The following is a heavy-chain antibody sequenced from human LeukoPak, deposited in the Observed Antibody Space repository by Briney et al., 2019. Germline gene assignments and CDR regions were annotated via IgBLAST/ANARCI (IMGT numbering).Heavy chain of an antibody. D-gene: IGHD3-22*01. CDR3: ASYYYDSSGYYRDAFDI. CDR2: IIPIFGTA. J-gene: IGHJ3*02. Sequence: SVKVSCKVSGGTFSSYAISWVRQAPGQGLEWMGGIIPIFGTANYAQKFQGRVTITADESTSTAYMELSSLRSEDTAVYYCASYYYDSSGYYRDAFDIWGQGTMVTVSS. CDR1: GGTFSSYA. V-gene: IGHV1-69*13.